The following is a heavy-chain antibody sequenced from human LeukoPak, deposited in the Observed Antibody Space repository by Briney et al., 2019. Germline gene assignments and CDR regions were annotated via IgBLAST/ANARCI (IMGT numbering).Heavy chain of an antibody. Sequence: SETLSLTCTVSGGSISSYYWSWIRQPAGKGLEWIGRIYTSGSTNYNPSLKSRVTMSVDTSKNQFSLKLSSVTAADTAVYYCARMLYYYDSSSYQVPSHLDYWGQGTLVTVSS. CDR2: IYTSGST. J-gene: IGHJ4*02. V-gene: IGHV4-4*07. CDR3: ARMLYYYDSSSYQVPSHLDY. D-gene: IGHD3-22*01. CDR1: GGSISSYY.